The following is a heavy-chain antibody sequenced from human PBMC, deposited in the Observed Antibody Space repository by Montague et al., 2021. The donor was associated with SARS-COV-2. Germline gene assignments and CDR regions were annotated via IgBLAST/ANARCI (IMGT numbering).Heavy chain of an antibody. D-gene: IGHD1-1*01. J-gene: IGHJ4*02. V-gene: IGHV5-51*01. Sequence: QSGAEVKKAGESLKISCKGSGYRFGTYWIGWVRQMPGKGLELMGTVFPGDSDTRYSPSFQGQVTMSGDKSISTAYLQWNSLKASDTAMYYCARANWNDVFGFDFWGQGTLVIASS. CDR3: ARANWNDVFGFDF. CDR1: GYRFGTYW. CDR2: VFPGDSDT.